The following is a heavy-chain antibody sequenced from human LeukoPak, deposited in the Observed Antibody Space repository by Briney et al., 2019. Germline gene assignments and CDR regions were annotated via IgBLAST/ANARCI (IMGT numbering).Heavy chain of an antibody. V-gene: IGHV3-30*04. Sequence: QPGKSLRLSCAASGFTFSSYPMHWVRQAPGKGLEWVAFISYDGGMTYYADSIKGRFTISRDNSNFTLYLRMDSLGPGDTAVYYCVRGLYAVSDPFDYWGQGTLVTVSS. CDR2: ISYDGGMT. CDR1: GFTFSSYP. CDR3: VRGLYAVSDPFDY. D-gene: IGHD6-19*01. J-gene: IGHJ4*02.